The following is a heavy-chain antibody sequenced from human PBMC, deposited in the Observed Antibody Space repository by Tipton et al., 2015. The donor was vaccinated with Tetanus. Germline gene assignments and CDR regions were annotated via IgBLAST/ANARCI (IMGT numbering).Heavy chain of an antibody. CDR1: GFIFSNYY. Sequence: SGFIFSNYYMSWIRQAPGKGLEWISYITESDSTIYYADSVKGRFTISRDNAKSSVYLQMNYLSAQDTAVYYCARGIWTGSYTHFDYWGQGTLVTVSS. CDR3: ARGIWTGSYTHFDY. D-gene: IGHD3/OR15-3a*01. J-gene: IGHJ4*02. V-gene: IGHV3-11*01. CDR2: ITESDSTI.